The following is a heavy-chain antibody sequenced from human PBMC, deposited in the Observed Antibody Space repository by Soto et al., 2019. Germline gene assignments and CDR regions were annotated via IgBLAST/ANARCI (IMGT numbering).Heavy chain of an antibody. J-gene: IGHJ4*02. CDR2: IAPGNGNT. CDR1: GYTFTDYA. V-gene: IGHV1-3*01. CDR3: AKGSRMWTPDY. Sequence: ASVKVSCKASGYTFTDYAIHWVRQVPGQRLEWMGWIAPGNGNTKYSQNFQGRVTITRDTSATTAYMELSSLRSEDTAVYYCAKGSRMWTPDYWGQGTLVTVSS. D-gene: IGHD2-21*01.